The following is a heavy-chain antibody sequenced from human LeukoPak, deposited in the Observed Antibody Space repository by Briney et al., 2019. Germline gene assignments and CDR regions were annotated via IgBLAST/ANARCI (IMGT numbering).Heavy chain of an antibody. CDR1: GGSISYYS. J-gene: IGHJ2*01. CDR2: IYYSGST. Sequence: SGTLSLTCTVSGGSISYYSWTWIRQPPGKGLEWIGHIYYSGSTNYNPSLNKSSLKSRVTMSLDTSKNHFSLKLSSVTAADTAVYYCATDRPATENSYFDLWGRGTLVTVSS. CDR3: ATDRPATENSYFDL. V-gene: IGHV4-59*01. D-gene: IGHD1-26*01.